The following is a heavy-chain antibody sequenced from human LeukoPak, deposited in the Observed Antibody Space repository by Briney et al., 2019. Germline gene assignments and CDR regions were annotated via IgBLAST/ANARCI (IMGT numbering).Heavy chain of an antibody. J-gene: IGHJ6*03. CDR2: IYYSGST. V-gene: IGHV4-31*03. Sequence: SETLSLTCTVSGGSISSGGYYWSWIRQHPGKGLEWIGYIYYSGSTYYNPSLKSRVTMSVDTSKNQFSLKLSSVTAADTAVYYCARDGIAATPPNYYYYYMDVWGKGTTVTVSS. D-gene: IGHD6-13*01. CDR3: ARDGIAATPPNYYYYYMDV. CDR1: GGSISSGGYY.